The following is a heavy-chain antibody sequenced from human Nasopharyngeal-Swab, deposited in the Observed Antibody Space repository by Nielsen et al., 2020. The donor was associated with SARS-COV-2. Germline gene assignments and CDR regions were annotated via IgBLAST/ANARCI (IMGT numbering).Heavy chain of an antibody. CDR1: GSSISSYY. Sequence: SETLSLTCTVSGSSISSYYWTWIRQSPGKGLEWIGYIYYSGSTKYNPSLKSRVTISVDTSKNQFSLNLNSVTAADTAVYYCVKQNSGYDYEDNYYYYYMDVWGQGTTVTVSS. D-gene: IGHD5-12*01. CDR2: IYYSGST. CDR3: VKQNSGYDYEDNYYYYYMDV. J-gene: IGHJ6*03. V-gene: IGHV4-59*01.